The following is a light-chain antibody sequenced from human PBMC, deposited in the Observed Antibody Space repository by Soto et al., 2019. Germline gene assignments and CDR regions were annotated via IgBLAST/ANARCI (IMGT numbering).Light chain of an antibody. Sequence: DIQMTQSPSTLSASVGGRVTITCRASQSISVWLAWYQQKPGKAPKPLIYKASSLESGVPSRFSGSGSGTEFTLTISSRQPDDFATYFCQQYHSFSRTFGPGTRVEIK. CDR2: KAS. CDR3: QQYHSFSRT. J-gene: IGKJ1*01. CDR1: QSISVW. V-gene: IGKV1-5*03.